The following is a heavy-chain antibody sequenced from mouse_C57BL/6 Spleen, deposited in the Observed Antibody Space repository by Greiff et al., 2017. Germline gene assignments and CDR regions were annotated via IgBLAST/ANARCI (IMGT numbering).Heavy chain of an antibody. J-gene: IGHJ4*01. V-gene: IGHV1-61*01. CDR3: AREGIYYGYEDYYAMDY. D-gene: IGHD2-2*01. CDR2: IYPSDSET. Sequence: QVHVKQPGAELVRPGSSVKLSCKASGYTFTSYWMDWVKQRPGQGLEWIGNIYPSDSETHYNQKFKDKATLTVDKSSSTAYMQLSSLTSEDSAVYYCAREGIYYGYEDYYAMDYWGQGTSVTVSS. CDR1: GYTFTSYW.